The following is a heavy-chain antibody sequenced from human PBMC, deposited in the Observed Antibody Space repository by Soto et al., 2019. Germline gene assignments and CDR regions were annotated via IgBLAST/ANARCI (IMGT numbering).Heavy chain of an antibody. CDR3: AHRLGAYGSGSHRGYYFDY. V-gene: IGHV2-5*02. J-gene: IGHJ4*02. Sequence: SGPTLVNPTQTLTLTCTFSGFSLSTSGVGVGWIRQPPGKALEWLALIYWDDDKRYSPPLKSRLTITKDTSKNQVVLTMTNMDPVDTATYYCAHRLGAYGSGSHRGYYFDYWGQGTLVTVSS. CDR1: GFSLSTSGVG. D-gene: IGHD3-10*01. CDR2: IYWDDDK.